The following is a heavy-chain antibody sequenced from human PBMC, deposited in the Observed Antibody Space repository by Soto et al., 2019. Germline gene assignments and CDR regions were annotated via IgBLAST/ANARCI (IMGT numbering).Heavy chain of an antibody. J-gene: IGHJ5*02. Sequence: GASVKVSCKASGGTFSSYTISWVRQAPGQGLEWMGAINPGGVTIAYAQKFKGRVTMTKDTSTSTVYMELNSLTSDDTAVYYCARDQSWHDLVWWFEPWGQGTLVTVSS. CDR3: ARDQSWHDLVWWFEP. D-gene: IGHD1-1*01. CDR2: INPGGVTI. CDR1: GGTFSSYT. V-gene: IGHV1-46*03.